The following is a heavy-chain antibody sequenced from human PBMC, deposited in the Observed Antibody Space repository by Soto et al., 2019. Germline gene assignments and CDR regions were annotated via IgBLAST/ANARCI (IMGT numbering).Heavy chain of an antibody. V-gene: IGHV1-69*13. CDR2: IIPIFGTA. D-gene: IGHD6-6*01. CDR3: ARDSRIVPYSSSYAFDI. J-gene: IGHJ3*02. Sequence: SVKVSCKASGGTFSSYAISWVRQAPGQGLEWMGGIIPIFGTANYAQKFQGRVTITADESTSTAYMELSSLRSEDTAVYYCARDSRIVPYSSSYAFDIWGQGTMVTVSS. CDR1: GGTFSSYA.